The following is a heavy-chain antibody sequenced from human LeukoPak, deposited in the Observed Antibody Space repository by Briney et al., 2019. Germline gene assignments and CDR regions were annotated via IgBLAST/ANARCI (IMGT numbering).Heavy chain of an antibody. Sequence: GGSLRLSCAGSGFTFSNYAMSWVRQAPGKGLELVSSITGSGDSTYYADSVKGRFTISRDNSKSALYLQMNSLRAEDTAVYHCAIHDSSGWYFFWGQGTLATVSS. CDR1: GFTFSNYA. V-gene: IGHV3-23*01. CDR2: ITGSGDST. CDR3: AIHDSSGWYFF. D-gene: IGHD6-19*01. J-gene: IGHJ4*02.